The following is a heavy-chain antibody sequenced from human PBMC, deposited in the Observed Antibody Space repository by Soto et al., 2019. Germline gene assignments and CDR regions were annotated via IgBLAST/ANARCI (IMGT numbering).Heavy chain of an antibody. CDR3: ARAGGIPYFEY. CDR1: VGPFSSYA. V-gene: IGHV1-69*13. CDR2: IIPIFGTA. Sequence: GASVKVSCKAYVGPFSSYAISCVRQAPGQGLEWMGGIIPIFGTANYAQKFQGRVTITADESTSTAYMELSSLRSEDTAVYYCARAGGIPYFEYWGQGTLVTVSS. J-gene: IGHJ4*02.